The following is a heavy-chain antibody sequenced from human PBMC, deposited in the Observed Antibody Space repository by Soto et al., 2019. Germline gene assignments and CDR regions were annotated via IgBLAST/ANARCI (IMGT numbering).Heavy chain of an antibody. V-gene: IGHV3-23*01. CDR2: ISGNGGNI. Sequence: QPGGSLRLSCAASGFTFSSYAMSWARQAPGQGLEWVSLISGNGGNINYADSVKGRYTISRDNSKKTVYLQMNSPRAEDTAVYYCAKGKANTVFGVDTLFDYWGQGTQVTVSS. D-gene: IGHD3-3*01. J-gene: IGHJ4*02. CDR3: AKGKANTVFGVDTLFDY. CDR1: GFTFSSYA.